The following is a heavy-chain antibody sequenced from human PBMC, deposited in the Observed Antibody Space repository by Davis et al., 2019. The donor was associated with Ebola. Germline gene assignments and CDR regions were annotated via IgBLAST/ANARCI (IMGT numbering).Heavy chain of an antibody. CDR3: HAGFDY. Sequence: GESLKISCTASGFSFTGYVMQWVPPASAKGLERVGRNRSKANSYATAYAASVKGRFTISRDDSKNTAYLQMNSLKTEDTAVYYCHAGFDYWGQGTLVTVSS. V-gene: IGHV3-73*01. CDR2: NRSKANSYAT. D-gene: IGHD1-14*01. CDR1: GFSFTGYV. J-gene: IGHJ4*02.